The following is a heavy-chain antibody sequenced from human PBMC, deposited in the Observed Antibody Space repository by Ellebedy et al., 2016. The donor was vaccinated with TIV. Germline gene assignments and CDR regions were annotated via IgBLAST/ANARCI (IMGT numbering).Heavy chain of an antibody. Sequence: KVSCXGSGYSFTSYWIGWVRQMPGKGLEWMGIIYPGDSDTRYSPSFQGQVTISADKSISTAYLQWSGLKASDTAMYYCARHGECGGDCYPSYYYGMDVWGQGTTVTVSS. V-gene: IGHV5-51*01. CDR1: GYSFTSYW. D-gene: IGHD2-21*02. CDR3: ARHGECGGDCYPSYYYGMDV. J-gene: IGHJ6*02. CDR2: IYPGDSDT.